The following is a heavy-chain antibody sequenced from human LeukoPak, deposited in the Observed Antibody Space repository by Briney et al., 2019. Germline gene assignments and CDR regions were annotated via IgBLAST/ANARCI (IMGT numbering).Heavy chain of an antibody. V-gene: IGHV3-23*01. Sequence: GGSLRLSCAASGFTFSNYAMSWVRQAPGKGPEWVSGISGSGGSTYYADSVKGRFTISRDNSRNTLYLQMNNLRAEDTALYYCAKDQNSGSGSYSNFDYWGQGTLVTVSS. J-gene: IGHJ4*02. D-gene: IGHD3-10*01. CDR2: ISGSGGST. CDR3: AKDQNSGSGSYSNFDY. CDR1: GFTFSNYA.